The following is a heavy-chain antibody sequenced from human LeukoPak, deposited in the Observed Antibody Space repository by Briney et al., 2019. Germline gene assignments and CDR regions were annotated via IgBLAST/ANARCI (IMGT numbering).Heavy chain of an antibody. Sequence: GRSLRLSCAASGFTFSSYAMHWVRQAPGKGLEWVAVISYDGSNKYYADSVKGRFTISRDNSKNTLYLQMNSLRAEDTAVYYCAKDPRPSVVVVALTPFDYWGQGTLVTVSS. CDR2: ISYDGSNK. D-gene: IGHD2-15*01. CDR3: AKDPRPSVVVVALTPFDY. J-gene: IGHJ4*02. V-gene: IGHV3-30-3*01. CDR1: GFTFSSYA.